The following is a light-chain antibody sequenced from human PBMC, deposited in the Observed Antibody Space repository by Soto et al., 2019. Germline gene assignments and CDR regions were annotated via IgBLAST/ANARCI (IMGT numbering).Light chain of an antibody. CDR3: QQCNNWPPWT. J-gene: IGKJ1*01. CDR2: GAS. Sequence: EIVMTQSPATLSVSPGERATLSCRASQSVGSNLVWYQQKPGQAPRLLIYGASTRATGIPARFSGSGSGTEFTLAISSLQSEDSAVYFCQQCNNWPPWTFGRGTKV. V-gene: IGKV3D-15*01. CDR1: QSVGSN.